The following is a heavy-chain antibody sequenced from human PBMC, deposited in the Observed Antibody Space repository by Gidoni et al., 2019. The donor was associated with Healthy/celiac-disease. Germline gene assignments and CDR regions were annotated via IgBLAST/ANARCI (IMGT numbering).Heavy chain of an antibody. CDR2: ISGSGGST. D-gene: IGHD3-22*01. J-gene: IGHJ3*02. V-gene: IGHV3-23*01. CDR1: GFTFSSYA. CDR3: AKVDYDSSGSGPDAFDI. Sequence: EVQLLESGGGLVQPGGSLRLSCAASGFTFSSYAMSWVRQAPGKGLEWVSAISGSGGSTYYADSVKGRFTISRDNSKNTLYLQMNSLRAEDTAVYYCAKVDYDSSGSGPDAFDIWGQGTMVTVSS.